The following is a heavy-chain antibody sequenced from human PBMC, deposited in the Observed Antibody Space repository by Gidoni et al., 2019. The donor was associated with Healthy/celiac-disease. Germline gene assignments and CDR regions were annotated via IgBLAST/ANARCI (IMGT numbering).Heavy chain of an antibody. J-gene: IGHJ3*02. CDR3: ARTEMDTAMVTDAFDI. CDR2: IYPVDSDT. CDR1: GYSFTSYW. Sequence: EVQLVQSGAEVKKPGESLKISCKGSGYSFTSYWIGWVRQMPGKGLEWMGIIYPVDSDTRYSPSFQGQVTISADKSISTAYLQWSSLKASDTAMYYCARTEMDTAMVTDAFDIWGQGTMVTVSS. V-gene: IGHV5-51*01. D-gene: IGHD5-18*01.